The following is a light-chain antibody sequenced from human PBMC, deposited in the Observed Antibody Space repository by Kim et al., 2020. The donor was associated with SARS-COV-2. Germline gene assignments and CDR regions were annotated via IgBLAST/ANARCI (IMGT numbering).Light chain of an antibody. CDR2: GAS. Sequence: SPGERPTLSCRASQRVGSRYLAWYQQKPGQAPRLLIYGASSRATGIPDRFSGSGSGTDFTLTISTLEPEDFAVYHCQQYGGSPLTFGGGTKVDIK. CDR1: QRVGSRY. V-gene: IGKV3-20*01. J-gene: IGKJ4*01. CDR3: QQYGGSPLT.